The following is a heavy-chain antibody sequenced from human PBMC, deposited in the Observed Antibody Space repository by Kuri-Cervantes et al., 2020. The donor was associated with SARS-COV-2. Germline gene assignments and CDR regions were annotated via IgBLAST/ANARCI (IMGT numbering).Heavy chain of an antibody. J-gene: IGHJ4*02. Sequence: SETLSLTCAVYGGSFSGYYWSWIRQPPGKGLEWIGEINHSASTNYNPSLKSRVTISVDTSKNQFSLKLSSVTAADTAVYYCARVAVAGSLDYWGQGTLVTVSS. D-gene: IGHD6-19*01. CDR1: GGSFSGYY. V-gene: IGHV4-34*01. CDR3: ARVAVAGSLDY. CDR2: INHSAST.